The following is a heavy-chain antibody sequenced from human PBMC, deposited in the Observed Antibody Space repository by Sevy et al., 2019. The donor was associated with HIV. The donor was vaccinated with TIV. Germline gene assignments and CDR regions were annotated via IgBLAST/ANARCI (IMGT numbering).Heavy chain of an antibody. Sequence: ASVKVSCKASGYRFTGYYMHWVRQAPGQGLEWMGWINPHSGGTNSAQKFQGRVTMTRNTSISTAYMELSRLRFDDTAMYYCARDAAIAAQGELDPWGQGTLVIVSS. CDR3: ARDAAIAAQGELDP. D-gene: IGHD6-13*01. V-gene: IGHV1-2*02. J-gene: IGHJ5*02. CDR2: INPHSGGT. CDR1: GYRFTGYY.